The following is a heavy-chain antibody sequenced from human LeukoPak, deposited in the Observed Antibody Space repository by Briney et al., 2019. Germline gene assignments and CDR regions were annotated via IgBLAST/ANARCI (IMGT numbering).Heavy chain of an antibody. Sequence: SETLSLTCTVSGGSISSYYWSWIRQPPGKGLEWIGYIYYSGSTNYNPSLKSRVTISVDTSKNQFSLKLSSVAAADTAVYYCGSLEQPNWGQGTLVTVSS. D-gene: IGHD6-13*01. CDR2: IYYSGST. CDR3: GSLEQPN. CDR1: GGSISSYY. V-gene: IGHV4-59*01. J-gene: IGHJ4*02.